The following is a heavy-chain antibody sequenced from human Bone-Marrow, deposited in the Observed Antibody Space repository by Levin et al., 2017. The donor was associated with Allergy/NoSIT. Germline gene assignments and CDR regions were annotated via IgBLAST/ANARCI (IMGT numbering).Heavy chain of an antibody. J-gene: IGHJ2*01. CDR1: GSSITRSHW. CDR2: ISYSGSA. Sequence: SSETLSLTCAVSGSSITRSHWWGWIRQPPGKGLEWIGFISYSGSAYYNPSLKSRVTMSVDTSKNQFSLKLSSVTALDTAVYYCAKTKGGGSVTYYNIPSDWYFDLWGRGSLVTVSS. D-gene: IGHD3-10*01. V-gene: IGHV4-28*01. CDR3: AKTKGGGSVTYYNIPSDWYFDL.